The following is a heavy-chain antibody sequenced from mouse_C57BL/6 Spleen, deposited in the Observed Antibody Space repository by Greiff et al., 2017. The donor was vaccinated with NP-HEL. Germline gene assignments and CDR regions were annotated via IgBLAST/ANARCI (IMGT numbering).Heavy chain of an antibody. Sequence: EVQLQQSGPVLVKPGASVKMSCKASGYTFTDYYMNWVKQSHGKSLEWIGVINPYNGGTSYNQKFKGKATLTVDKSSSTAYMELNSLTSEDSAVYYRARSDSSGYPWFAYWGQGTLVTVSA. D-gene: IGHD3-2*02. J-gene: IGHJ3*01. CDR2: INPYNGGT. V-gene: IGHV1-19*01. CDR1: GYTFTDYY. CDR3: ARSDSSGYPWFAY.